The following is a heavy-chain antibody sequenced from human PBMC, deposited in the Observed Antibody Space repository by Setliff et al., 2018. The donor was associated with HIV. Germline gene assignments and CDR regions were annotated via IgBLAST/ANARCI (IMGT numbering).Heavy chain of an antibody. V-gene: IGHV4-31*03. CDR2: IHYTGST. D-gene: IGHD3-3*01. CDR3: APYNTRSGYYSMGWFDP. J-gene: IGHJ5*02. Sequence: PSETLSLTCTVSGGSISSGGYYWSWIRQHPGKGLEWIGYIHYTGSTYYYPSLKSRVTISVDTSKNQFSLKLSSVTAADTAVYYCAPYNTRSGYYSMGWFDPWGQGTLVTVSS. CDR1: GGSISSGGYY.